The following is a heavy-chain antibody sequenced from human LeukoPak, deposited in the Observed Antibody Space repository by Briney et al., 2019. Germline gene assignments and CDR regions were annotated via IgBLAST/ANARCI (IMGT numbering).Heavy chain of an antibody. CDR3: ARGQARGVVVVVAATTPLFDY. Sequence: ASVKVSCKASGYTFTSYDINWVRQATGQGLEWRGWMNPNSGNTGYAQKFQGRVTITRNTSISTAYMELSSLRSEDTAVYYCARGQARGVVVVVAATTPLFDYWGQGTLVTVSS. V-gene: IGHV1-8*03. D-gene: IGHD2-15*01. CDR2: MNPNSGNT. CDR1: GYTFTSYD. J-gene: IGHJ4*02.